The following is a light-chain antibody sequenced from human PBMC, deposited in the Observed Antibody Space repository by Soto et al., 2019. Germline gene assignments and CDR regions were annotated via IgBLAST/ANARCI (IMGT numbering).Light chain of an antibody. V-gene: IGLV2-14*01. Sequence: QSALTQPASVSGSPGQAITISCTGTSSDVGGSDYVSWYQQHPGKAPKLMIYEISNRPSGVSNRFSASTSGNTASLTIPGLQAEDEADYYCSSFTSTILVFGGGTKLTVL. J-gene: IGLJ2*01. CDR1: SSDVGGSDY. CDR3: SSFTSTILV. CDR2: EIS.